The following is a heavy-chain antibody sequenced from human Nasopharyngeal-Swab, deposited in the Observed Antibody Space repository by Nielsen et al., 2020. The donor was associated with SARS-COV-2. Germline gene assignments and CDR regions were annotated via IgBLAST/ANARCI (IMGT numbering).Heavy chain of an antibody. J-gene: IGHJ6*03. V-gene: IGHV4-39*01. CDR1: GGSISSSSYY. Sequence: SETLSLTCTVSGGSISSSSYYWVWIRQPPGKGLEWIGSIYYSGSTYYNPSLKSRVTISVDTSKNQFSLKLSSVTAADTAVYYCARGLRGVTTYYYYYYMDVWGKGATVTVSS. CDR3: ARGLRGVTTYYYYYYMDV. CDR2: IYYSGST. D-gene: IGHD4-17*01.